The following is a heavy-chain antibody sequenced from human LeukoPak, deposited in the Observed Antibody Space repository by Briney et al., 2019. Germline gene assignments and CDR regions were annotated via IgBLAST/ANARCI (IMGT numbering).Heavy chain of an antibody. Sequence: PGGSLRLSCAASGFTVSSNYMSWVRQAPGKGLEWVSIIYSDDSTYYAGSVKGRFTISRDISKNTLYLQMNSLRAEDTAVFYCARALPAASHTSFDYWGQGTLVTVSS. CDR1: GFTVSSNY. D-gene: IGHD2-2*01. J-gene: IGHJ4*02. CDR2: IYSDDST. V-gene: IGHV3-66*01. CDR3: ARALPAASHTSFDY.